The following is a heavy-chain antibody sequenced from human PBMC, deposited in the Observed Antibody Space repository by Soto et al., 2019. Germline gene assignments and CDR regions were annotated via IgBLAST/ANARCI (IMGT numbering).Heavy chain of an antibody. D-gene: IGHD3-16*01. CDR2: ISSSGGTT. V-gene: IGHV3-23*01. CDR1: GFTFSSFA. J-gene: IGHJ4*02. Sequence: EVQLLESGGGLVQPGGSLRLSCAVSGFTFSSFAMSWVRQAPGKGLEWVSVISSSGGTTYYADSVKGRFTISRDNSKNPLYLKMTGRRPGDTAVYYWARVYSYAWDSWGQGTLVPVSS. CDR3: ARVYSYAWDS.